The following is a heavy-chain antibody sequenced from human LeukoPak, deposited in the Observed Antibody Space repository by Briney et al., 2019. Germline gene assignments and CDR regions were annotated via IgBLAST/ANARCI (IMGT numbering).Heavy chain of an antibody. CDR3: ARGRDYDILTGYRDY. CDR1: GGSFSGYY. Sequence: SETLSLTCAVYGGSFSGYYWSWIRQPPGKGLEWIGEISHSGSTNYNPSLKSRVTISVDTSKNQFSLKLSSVTAADTAVYYCARGRDYDILTGYRDYWGQGTLVTVSS. CDR2: ISHSGST. V-gene: IGHV4-34*01. J-gene: IGHJ4*02. D-gene: IGHD3-9*01.